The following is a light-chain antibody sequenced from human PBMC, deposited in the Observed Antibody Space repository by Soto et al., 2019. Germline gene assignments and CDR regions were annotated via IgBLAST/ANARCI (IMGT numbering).Light chain of an antibody. V-gene: IGLV2-14*02. CDR2: DVT. J-gene: IGLJ1*01. Sequence: QSALTQPASVSGSPGQSITISCTGTSSDVGNNNLVSWYQHHPGKAPKLMIYDVTNRPSGVSDRFSGSKSGNTASLTISGLQPEDEADYYCSSYTSTRTGLFGTGTQLTVL. CDR3: SSYTSTRTGL. CDR1: SSDVGNNNL.